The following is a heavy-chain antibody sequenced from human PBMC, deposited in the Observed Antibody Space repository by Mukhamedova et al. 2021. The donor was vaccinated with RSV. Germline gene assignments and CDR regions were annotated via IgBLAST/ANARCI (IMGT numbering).Heavy chain of an antibody. V-gene: IGHV2-70*04. CDR3: ARGRLGLDAFDI. D-gene: IGHD6-19*01. Sequence: WLARIDWDDDKFYSTSLKTRLTISKDTSKNQVVLTMTNMDPVDTATYYCARGRLGLDAFDIWGQGTMGTVSS. CDR2: IDWDDDK. J-gene: IGHJ3*02.